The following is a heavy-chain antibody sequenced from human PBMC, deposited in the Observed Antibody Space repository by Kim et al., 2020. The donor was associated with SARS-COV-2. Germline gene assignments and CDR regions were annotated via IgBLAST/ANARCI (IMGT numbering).Heavy chain of an antibody. Sequence: NPPLKNRVTMSVDTSKNQFSLKLSSGTAADTAVYYCARVDCSSTSCVFDYWGQGTLVTVSS. V-gene: IGHV4-4*07. J-gene: IGHJ4*02. D-gene: IGHD2-2*01. CDR3: ARVDCSSTSCVFDY.